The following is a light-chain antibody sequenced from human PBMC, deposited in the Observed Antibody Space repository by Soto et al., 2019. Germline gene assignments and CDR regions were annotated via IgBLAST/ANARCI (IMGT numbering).Light chain of an antibody. CDR3: QSYDSSLGVV. CDR2: GNS. J-gene: IGLJ2*01. V-gene: IGLV1-40*01. Sequence: QSVLTQPPSVSGAPGQRVTIPCTGSSSNIGAGYDVHWYQQLPGTAPKLLIYGNSNRPSGVPDRFSGSKSVTSASLAITGLQAEDEADYYCQSYDSSLGVVFGGGTKLSVL. CDR1: SSNIGAGYD.